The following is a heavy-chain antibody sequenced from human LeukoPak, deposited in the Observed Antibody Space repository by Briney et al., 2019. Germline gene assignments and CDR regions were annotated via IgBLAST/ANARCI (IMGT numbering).Heavy chain of an antibody. J-gene: IGHJ6*03. D-gene: IGHD6-13*01. CDR3: ARHVRRIAAAGSYYYYYYMDV. CDR2: INHSGST. Sequence: SETLSLTCAVYGGSFSGYYWSWIRQPPGKGLEWIGEINHSGSTNYNPSLKSRVTISVDTSKNQFSLKLSSVTAADTAVYYCARHVRRIAAAGSYYYYYYMDVWGKGTTVTISS. CDR1: GGSFSGYY. V-gene: IGHV4-34*01.